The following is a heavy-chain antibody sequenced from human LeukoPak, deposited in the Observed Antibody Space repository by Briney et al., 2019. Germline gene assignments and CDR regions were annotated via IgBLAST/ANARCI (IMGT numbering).Heavy chain of an antibody. V-gene: IGHV4-4*07. D-gene: IGHD3-9*01. CDR3: ARMSDILTSNWFDP. J-gene: IGHJ5*02. Sequence: PSETLSLTCTVSGGSISSYYWSWIRQPAGKGLEWIGRIYTSGSTNYNPSLKSRVTMSVDTSKNQFSLKLSSVTAADTAVYYCARMSDILTSNWFDPWGQGTLVTVSS. CDR2: IYTSGST. CDR1: GGSISSYY.